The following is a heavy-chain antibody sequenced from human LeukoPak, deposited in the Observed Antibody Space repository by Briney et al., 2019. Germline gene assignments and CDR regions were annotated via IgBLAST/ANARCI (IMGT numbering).Heavy chain of an antibody. CDR3: ARIGSYGSGYSPYYYMDV. CDR1: GFTFRESY. CDR2: ISSGGSTI. V-gene: IGHV3-11*04. Sequence: GGSLRLSCAASGFTFRESYTSWARQAPGKGLEWVSYISSGGSTIHYADSLKGRFAISRDNTKNSLYLQMNSLRAEDTAVYYCARIGSYGSGYSPYYYMDVWGKGTTVTVPS. J-gene: IGHJ6*03. D-gene: IGHD3-10*01.